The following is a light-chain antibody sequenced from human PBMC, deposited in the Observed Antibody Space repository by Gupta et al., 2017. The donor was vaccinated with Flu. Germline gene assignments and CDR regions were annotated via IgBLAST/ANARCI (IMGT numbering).Light chain of an antibody. CDR2: DVT. CDR1: SSDVGRSDS. CDR3: SSYTSTNTFYV. Sequence: QSALTQPASVSGSPGQSITISCTGTSSDVGRSDSVSWYQQYPGKAPKLIIYDVTTRPSGASSRFSGSKSGNTASLTISGLEAEDESDYYCSSYTSTNTFYVFGTGTTVTVL. V-gene: IGLV2-14*01. J-gene: IGLJ1*01.